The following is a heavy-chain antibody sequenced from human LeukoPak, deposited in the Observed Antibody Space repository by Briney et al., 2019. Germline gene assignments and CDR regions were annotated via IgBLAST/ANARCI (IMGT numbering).Heavy chain of an antibody. V-gene: IGHV4-59*01. Sequence: SETLSLTCTVAGGSISSYYWSWVRQLPGKGLEWIGYIYYSGSTNYNRSLKSRVTISVDTSKNQFSLKLSSVTAADTAVYYCARDRGSGWYEFNYWGQGTLVTVSS. D-gene: IGHD6-19*01. CDR3: ARDRGSGWYEFNY. J-gene: IGHJ4*02. CDR2: IYYSGST. CDR1: GGSISSYY.